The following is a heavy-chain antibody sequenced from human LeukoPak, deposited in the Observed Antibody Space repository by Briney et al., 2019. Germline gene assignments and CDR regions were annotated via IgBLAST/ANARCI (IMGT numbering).Heavy chain of an antibody. CDR1: GYTFTIHG. Sequence: ASVTVSCMASGYTFTIHGISWVRPAPGRGLEWMGWIGSNNGNTKYAQKFQGRVTMTKEKSTSTAYMELRSLRSDDTAVYYCARDEGGPVNYWGQGTLVTVSS. CDR2: IGSNNGNT. J-gene: IGHJ4*02. V-gene: IGHV1-18*01. D-gene: IGHD2/OR15-2a*01. CDR3: ARDEGGPVNY.